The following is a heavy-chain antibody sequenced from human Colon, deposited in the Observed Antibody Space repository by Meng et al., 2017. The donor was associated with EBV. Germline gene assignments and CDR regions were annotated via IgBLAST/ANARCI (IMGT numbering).Heavy chain of an antibody. CDR2: IYYTGST. V-gene: IGHV4-30-4*01. CDR3: ARHYYFDY. Sequence: VRRQASDVGLVNPSPALSLTRTVSAGTIKRGDEYWSSIPQAPGKGLEWIGFIYYTGSTYHTPSLETRFTMSMDTSKNQFTLSLSSVTAADTAVYYYARHYYFDYWGQETLVTVSS. CDR1: AGTIKRGDEY. J-gene: IGHJ4*02.